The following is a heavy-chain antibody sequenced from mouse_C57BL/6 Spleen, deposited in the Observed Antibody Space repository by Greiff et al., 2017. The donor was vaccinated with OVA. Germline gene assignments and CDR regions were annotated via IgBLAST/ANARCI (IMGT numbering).Heavy chain of an antibody. CDR1: GFTFSDYG. Sequence: DVQLVESGGGLVKPGGSLKLSCAASGFTFSDYGMHWVRQAPEKGLEWVAYISSGSSTIYYADTVKGRFTISRDNAKNTRFLQMTSLRSEDTAMYYCARRLRGYFDYWGQGTTLTVSS. J-gene: IGHJ2*01. V-gene: IGHV5-17*01. CDR3: ARRLRGYFDY. CDR2: ISSGSSTI.